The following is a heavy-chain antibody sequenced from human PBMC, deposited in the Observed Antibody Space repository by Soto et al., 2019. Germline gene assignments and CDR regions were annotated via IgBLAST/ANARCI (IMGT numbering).Heavy chain of an antibody. Sequence: GGSLRLSCAASGFTFSSYSMNWVRQAPGKGLEWVSSISSSSSYIYYADSVKGRFTISRDNAKNSLYLQMNSLRAEDTAVYYCARDGYCSSTSCSYGMDVWGQGTTVTVS. D-gene: IGHD2-2*03. CDR2: ISSSSSYI. CDR1: GFTFSSYS. V-gene: IGHV3-21*01. J-gene: IGHJ6*02. CDR3: ARDGYCSSTSCSYGMDV.